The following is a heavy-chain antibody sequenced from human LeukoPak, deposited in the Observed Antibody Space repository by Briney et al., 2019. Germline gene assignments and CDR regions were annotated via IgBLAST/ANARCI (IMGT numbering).Heavy chain of an antibody. D-gene: IGHD6-13*01. CDR3: ASRAGYSSSWSAFDY. V-gene: IGHV3-7*05. J-gene: IGHJ4*02. Sequence: GGSLRLSCAASGFTFSSYAMSWVRQAPGKGLEWVANIKQDGSEKYYVDSVKGRFTISRDNAKNSLYLQMDSLRAEDTAVYYCASRAGYSSSWSAFDYWGQGTLVTVSS. CDR1: GFTFSSYA. CDR2: IKQDGSEK.